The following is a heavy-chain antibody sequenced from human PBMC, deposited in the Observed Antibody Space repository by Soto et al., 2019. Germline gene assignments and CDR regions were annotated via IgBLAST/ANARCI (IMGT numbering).Heavy chain of an antibody. CDR1: GGSISSYY. Sequence: QVQLQESGPGLVKPSETLSLTCTVSGGSISSYYWSWIRQPPGKGLEWIGYIYYSGSTNYNPSLKSRVTISVDTSKNQFSLKLSSVTAADTAVYYCARDRPRSGTHYYYYGMDVWGQGTTVTVSS. CDR2: IYYSGST. J-gene: IGHJ6*02. D-gene: IGHD1-1*01. CDR3: ARDRPRSGTHYYYYGMDV. V-gene: IGHV4-59*01.